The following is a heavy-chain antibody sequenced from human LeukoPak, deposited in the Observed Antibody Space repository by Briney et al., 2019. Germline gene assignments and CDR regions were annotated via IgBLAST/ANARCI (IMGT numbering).Heavy chain of an antibody. Sequence: GASVKVSCKASGYTFTSHGFSWVRQAPGQGLEWMGWISAYNGNTNYAQKLQGRVTMTTDTSTSTAYMELRSLRSDDTAVYYCARPVLRFLEWPQGNWFDPWGQGTLVTVSS. V-gene: IGHV1-18*01. D-gene: IGHD3-3*01. CDR1: GYTFTSHG. CDR2: ISAYNGNT. J-gene: IGHJ5*02. CDR3: ARPVLRFLEWPQGNWFDP.